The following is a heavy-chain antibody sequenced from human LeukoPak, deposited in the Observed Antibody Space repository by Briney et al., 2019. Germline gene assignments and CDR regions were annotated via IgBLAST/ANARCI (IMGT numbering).Heavy chain of an antibody. D-gene: IGHD1-26*01. CDR2: ISYDGSNK. CDR3: ARGRSGSYDVFDI. V-gene: IGHV3-30-3*01. CDR1: GFTFSTYA. J-gene: IGHJ3*02. Sequence: QPGRSLRLSCAASGFTFSTYAMDWVRRAPGKGLEWVAVISYDGSNKLYADSVKGRFTISRDTSKKTLYLQMNSLRSEDTAVYYCARGRSGSYDVFDIWGQGSMVTVSS.